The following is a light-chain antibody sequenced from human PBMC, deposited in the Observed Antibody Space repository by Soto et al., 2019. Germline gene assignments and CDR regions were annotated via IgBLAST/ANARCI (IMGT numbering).Light chain of an antibody. J-gene: IGLJ2*01. V-gene: IGLV1-47*02. CDR1: SSNIGAGYD. CDR2: SNN. Sequence: QSVLTQPPSVSGAPGQRVTISCTGSSSNIGAGYDVYWYQQLPGTAPKLLIYSNNQRPSGVPDRFSGSKSGTSASLAISGLRSEDEADYYCAAWDDSLSGHVVFGGGTKLTVL. CDR3: AAWDDSLSGHVV.